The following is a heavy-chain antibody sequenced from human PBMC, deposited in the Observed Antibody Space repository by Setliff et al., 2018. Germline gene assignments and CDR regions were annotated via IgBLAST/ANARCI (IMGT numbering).Heavy chain of an antibody. J-gene: IGHJ4*02. V-gene: IGHV3-48*01. CDR1: GFTFSNYA. CDR3: AGPSFDY. CDR2: ISSSSTT. Sequence: GGSLRLSCAASGFTFSNYAMSWVRQAPGKGLEWVSYISSSSTTYYADSVKGRFTISRDNAKNSLYLQMNSLRAEDTAVYYCAGPSFDYWGQGTLVTVSS.